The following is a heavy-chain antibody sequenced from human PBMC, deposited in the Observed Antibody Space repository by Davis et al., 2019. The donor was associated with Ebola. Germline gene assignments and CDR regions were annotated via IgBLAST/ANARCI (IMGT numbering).Heavy chain of an antibody. J-gene: IGHJ6*04. V-gene: IGHV1-18*01. Sequence: AASVKVSCKASGYTFSNYAISWVRQAPGQGLEWMGWITIYNGIRNYAQKFQGRVTMTTDTSTSTAYMELSSLRSDDTAVYYCARGPMASIHPSFYYYGLDVWGKGTTVTVSS. CDR2: ITIYNGIR. CDR1: GYTFSNYA. D-gene: IGHD5-18*01. CDR3: ARGPMASIHPSFYYYGLDV.